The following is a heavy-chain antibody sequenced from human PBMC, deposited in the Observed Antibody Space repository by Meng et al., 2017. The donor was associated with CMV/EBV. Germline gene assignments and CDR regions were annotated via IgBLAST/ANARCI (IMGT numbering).Heavy chain of an antibody. V-gene: IGHV4-59*01. D-gene: IGHD5-18*01. Sequence: SETLSLTCTVSGGSISSYYWSWVRQPPGKGLEWIGYMYYSGSTNYNPPLKSRVTISVDTSKNQFSLKLSSVTAADTAVYYCARLTGGYLGAIDYWGQGTLVTVSS. CDR2: MYYSGST. CDR3: ARLTGGYLGAIDY. J-gene: IGHJ4*02. CDR1: GGSISSYY.